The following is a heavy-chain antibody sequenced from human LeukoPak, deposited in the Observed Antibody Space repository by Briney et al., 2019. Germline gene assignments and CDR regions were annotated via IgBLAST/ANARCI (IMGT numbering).Heavy chain of an antibody. D-gene: IGHD6-13*01. Sequence: GGSLRLSCAASGFTFSSYVMTWVRQAPGKGLEWVSAISGSGGGTYYADSVRGRFTISRDNSKNTLYLQTNSLRAEDTAVYYCARRGAAGTYYFDYWGQGTLVTVSS. V-gene: IGHV3-23*01. CDR3: ARRGAAGTYYFDY. J-gene: IGHJ4*02. CDR2: ISGSGGGT. CDR1: GFTFSSYV.